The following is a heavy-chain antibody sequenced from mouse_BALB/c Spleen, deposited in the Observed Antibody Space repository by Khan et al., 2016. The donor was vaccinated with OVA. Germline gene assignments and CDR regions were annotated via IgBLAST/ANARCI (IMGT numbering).Heavy chain of an antibody. J-gene: IGHJ3*01. CDR2: IFPNNGGT. D-gene: IGHD2-2*01. CDR1: GYTFTDYN. Sequence: VRLQQSGPELVKPGTSVKIPCKASGYTFTDYNMAWVKQSHGKSLEWIGDIFPNNGGTIYNQKFKDKATLTVDKSSNTAYMELRSLTSEDTAVYYCARHGYGGFAYWGQGSLVTVSA. V-gene: IGHV1-18*01. CDR3: ARHGYGGFAY.